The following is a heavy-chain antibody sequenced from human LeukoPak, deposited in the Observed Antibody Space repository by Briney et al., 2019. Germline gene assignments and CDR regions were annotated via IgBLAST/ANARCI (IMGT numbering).Heavy chain of an antibody. Sequence: SETLSLTCTVSGGSISSYYWSWIRQPPGQGLGWIGYIYPSGGTNYNPSLKSRVTISADTSNNQISLKLTSVTAADTAVYYCARQSDGYDSNWLDPWGQGTPVTVSS. CDR2: IYPSGGT. CDR3: ARQSDGYDSNWLDP. V-gene: IGHV4-4*09. D-gene: IGHD5-24*01. CDR1: GGSISSYY. J-gene: IGHJ5*02.